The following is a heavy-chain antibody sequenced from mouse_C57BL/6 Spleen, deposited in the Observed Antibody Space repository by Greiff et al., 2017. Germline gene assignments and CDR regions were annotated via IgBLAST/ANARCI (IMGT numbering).Heavy chain of an antibody. CDR2: ISDGGSYT. CDR3: SRVEIYYDYDGDYYAMHN. D-gene: IGHD2-4*01. V-gene: IGHV5-4*01. J-gene: IGHJ4*01. CDR1: GFTFSSYA. Sequence: EVQLMESGGGLVKPGGSLKLSCAASGFTFSSYAMSWVRQTPEQRLEWVATISDGGSYTYYPDNVKGRFTISRDNAKNNLYLQMSHLKSEDTAMYYCSRVEIYYDYDGDYYAMHNWGQGTSVPVSS.